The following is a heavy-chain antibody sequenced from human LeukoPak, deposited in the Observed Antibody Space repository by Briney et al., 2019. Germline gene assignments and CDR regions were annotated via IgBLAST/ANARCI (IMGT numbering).Heavy chain of an antibody. J-gene: IGHJ6*02. CDR2: ISAYNGNT. CDR1: GYTFTNYY. CDR3: ARGATSYDFWSGYYFRYYYYGMDV. Sequence: ASVKVSCKASGYTFTNYYIHWVRQAPGQGLEWMGWISAYNGNTNYAQKLQGRVTMTTDTSTSTAYMELRSLRSDDTAVYYCARGATSYDFWSGYYFRYYYYGMDVWGQGTTVTVSS. V-gene: IGHV1-18*04. D-gene: IGHD3-3*01.